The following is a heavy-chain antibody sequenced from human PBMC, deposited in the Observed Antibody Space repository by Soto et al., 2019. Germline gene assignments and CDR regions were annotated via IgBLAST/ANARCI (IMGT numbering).Heavy chain of an antibody. CDR2: IIPIFGTA. Sequence: ASVKVSCKTYGYTFTTYGINWVRQAPGQGLEWMGGIIPIFGTANYAQKFQGRVTITADKSTSTAYMELSSLRSEDTAVYYCAIFRVTGIAVAGRAPAYWGQGTLVTVSS. J-gene: IGHJ4*02. CDR1: GYTFTTYG. V-gene: IGHV1-69*06. CDR3: AIFRVTGIAVAGRAPAY. D-gene: IGHD6-19*01.